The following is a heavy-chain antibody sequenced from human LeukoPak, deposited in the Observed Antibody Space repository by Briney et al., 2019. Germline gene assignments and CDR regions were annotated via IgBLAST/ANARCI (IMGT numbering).Heavy chain of an antibody. Sequence: PSQTLSLTCTVSGGSISSGGYYWSWIRQHPGKGLEWIGYIYYSGSTYYNPSLKSRVTISVDTSKNQFSLKLSSVTAADTAVYYCASLIYYDSSGYGYYFDYWGQGTLVTASS. J-gene: IGHJ4*02. D-gene: IGHD3-22*01. CDR1: GGSISSGGYY. V-gene: IGHV4-31*03. CDR3: ASLIYYDSSGYGYYFDY. CDR2: IYYSGST.